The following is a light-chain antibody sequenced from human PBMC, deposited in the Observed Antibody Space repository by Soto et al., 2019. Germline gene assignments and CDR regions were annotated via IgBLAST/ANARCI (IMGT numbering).Light chain of an antibody. CDR2: DVT. V-gene: IGLV2-11*01. CDR1: SSDVGGYNY. J-gene: IGLJ1*01. Sequence: QSVLTQPRSVSGSPGQSVTISCTGTSSDVGGYNYVSWYQNHPGKAPKLVIYDVTKRPSGVPHRFSGSKSGNTASLTISGLQAEDEADYYCCSYAGSYTYDVFGSGTKLTVL. CDR3: CSYAGSYTYDV.